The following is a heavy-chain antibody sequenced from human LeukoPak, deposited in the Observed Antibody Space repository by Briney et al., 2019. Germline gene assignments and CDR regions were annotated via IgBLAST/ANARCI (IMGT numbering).Heavy chain of an antibody. V-gene: IGHV4-38-2*01. Sequence: PSETLSLTCAVSGYSISSGYYWGWIRQPPVKGLEWIGSIYHSGSTYYNPSLKRRVTISINTSKNQFSLKLSSVTAADTAVHYCARSNYDFWSGYLKWFDPWGQGILVTVSS. CDR3: ARSNYDFWSGYLKWFDP. CDR2: IYHSGST. D-gene: IGHD3-3*01. CDR1: GYSISSGYY. J-gene: IGHJ5*02.